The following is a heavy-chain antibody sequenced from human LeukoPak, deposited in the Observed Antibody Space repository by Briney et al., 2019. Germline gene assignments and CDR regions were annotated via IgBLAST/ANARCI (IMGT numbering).Heavy chain of an antibody. CDR3: ARDIAPSGSWWFDT. D-gene: IGHD6-13*01. CDR2: INPNGGET. Sequence: ASVKVSCKASGYTFTSYGISWVRQAPGQGLEWMGWINPNGGETNYPQKFQGRVTMTRDTSISTADMELRWLTSDDTAMYYCARDIAPSGSWWFDTWGQGTPVTVSS. CDR1: GYTFTSYG. V-gene: IGHV1-2*02. J-gene: IGHJ5*02.